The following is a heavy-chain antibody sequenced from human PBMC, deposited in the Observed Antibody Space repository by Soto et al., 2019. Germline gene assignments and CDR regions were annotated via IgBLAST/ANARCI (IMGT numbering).Heavy chain of an antibody. CDR2: TFSGGST. CDR3: ARAGVYSSANMDV. CDR1: GLTVSNHS. Sequence: EVQLVESGGGLVQPGGSLRVSCAASGLTVSNHSMNWVRQAPGKGLEWVSITFSGGSTYYADSVKGRFTISRDNSKNTLHLQMNSLTAEDTAVYYCARAGVYSSANMDVWGKGATVTVSS. J-gene: IGHJ6*03. D-gene: IGHD6-25*01. V-gene: IGHV3-66*01.